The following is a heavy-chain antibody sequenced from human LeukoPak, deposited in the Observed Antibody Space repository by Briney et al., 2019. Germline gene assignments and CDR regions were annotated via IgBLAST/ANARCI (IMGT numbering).Heavy chain of an antibody. CDR2: ISYDGSTE. Sequence: GGSLRLSCAASGISFSRYAMHWVRQAPGKGLGWGAVISYDGSTEYYADSVKGRFTISRDNSKNTLYVQMNSLRVDDTAVYYCVRDGYCGSASCRGWFDPWGQGTLVTVSS. J-gene: IGHJ5*02. CDR3: VRDGYCGSASCRGWFDP. V-gene: IGHV3-30*04. D-gene: IGHD2-2*03. CDR1: GISFSRYA.